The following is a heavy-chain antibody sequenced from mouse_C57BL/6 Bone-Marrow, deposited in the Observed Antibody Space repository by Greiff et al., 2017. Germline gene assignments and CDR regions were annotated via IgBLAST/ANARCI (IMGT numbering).Heavy chain of an antibody. V-gene: IGHV14-4*01. D-gene: IGHD3-2*02. Sequence: EVMLVESGAELVRPGASVKLSCTASGFNIKDDYMHWVKQRPEQGLEWIGWIDPENGDTEYGSKFQGKATITADTSSNTAYLQLSSLTSEDTAVYYCTTFRQLRLGFAYWGQGTLVTVSA. CDR2: IDPENGDT. CDR1: GFNIKDDY. J-gene: IGHJ3*01. CDR3: TTFRQLRLGFAY.